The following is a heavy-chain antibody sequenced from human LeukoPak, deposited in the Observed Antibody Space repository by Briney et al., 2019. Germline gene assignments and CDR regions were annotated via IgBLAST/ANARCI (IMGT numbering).Heavy chain of an antibody. V-gene: IGHV4-39*01. Sequence: PSETLSLTCTISAASISSSSHHWGWIRQSPGKGLEWIGSIYYGQTIYYNPSLNSRVTISVVTSKDQFTLQLNSVTAADTAVYSCVRQEGGGGATMGVFASGGQGPLVTVP. CDR3: VRQEGGGGATMGVFAS. CDR1: AASISSSSHH. J-gene: IGHJ4*02. D-gene: IGHD4/OR15-4a*01. CDR2: IYYGQTI.